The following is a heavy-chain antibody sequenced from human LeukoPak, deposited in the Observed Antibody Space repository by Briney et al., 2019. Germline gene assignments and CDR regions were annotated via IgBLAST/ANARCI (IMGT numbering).Heavy chain of an antibody. CDR3: ARLTGYSSSWYIPGWFDP. CDR2: IYYSGST. Sequence: SETLSLTCTVSGGSISSYYWSWIRQPPGKGLEWIGYIYYSGSTNYNPSLKSRVTISVDTSKNQFSLKLSSVTAADTAVYYCARLTGYSSSWYIPGWFDPWGQGTLVTVSS. CDR1: GGSISSYY. V-gene: IGHV4-59*08. J-gene: IGHJ5*02. D-gene: IGHD6-13*01.